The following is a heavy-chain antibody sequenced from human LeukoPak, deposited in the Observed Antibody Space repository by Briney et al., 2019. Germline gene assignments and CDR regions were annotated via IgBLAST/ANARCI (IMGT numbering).Heavy chain of an antibody. CDR2: INPNSGGT. V-gene: IGHV1-2*02. CDR3: ARAYYGSGSYVYYYYYMDV. D-gene: IGHD3-10*01. J-gene: IGHJ6*03. CDR1: GYTFTGYY. Sequence: ASVKVSCKASGYTFTGYYMHWVRQAPGQGLEWMGWINPNSGGTNCAQKFQGRVTITRNTSISTAYMELSSLRSEDTAVYYCARAYYGSGSYVYYYYYMDVWGKGTTVTVSS.